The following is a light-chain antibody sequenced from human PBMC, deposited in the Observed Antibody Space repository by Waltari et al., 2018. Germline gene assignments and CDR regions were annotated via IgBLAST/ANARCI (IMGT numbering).Light chain of an antibody. CDR3: QQSYSTPLT. Sequence: DIQMTQSPSSLSASVGDRVTITCRASQSINSFLNWYQQKPGKAPKLLIYAASSLQSGVPSGFSGSGSGTDLTLTISSLQPEDFAAYYGQQSYSTPLTFGGGTKVEIK. CDR2: AAS. J-gene: IGKJ4*01. V-gene: IGKV1-39*01. CDR1: QSINSF.